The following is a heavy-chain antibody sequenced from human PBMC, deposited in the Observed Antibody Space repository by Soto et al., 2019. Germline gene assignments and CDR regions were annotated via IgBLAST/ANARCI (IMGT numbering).Heavy chain of an antibody. V-gene: IGHV4-30-2*01. D-gene: IGHD3-10*01. CDR3: ARENNVLPGGYFDY. Sequence: QLQLQESGSGLVKPSQTLSLTCAVSGGSISSGGYSWSWIRQPPGKGLEWIGYIYHSGSTYYNPFLKSRVTIAVDRSKNQFSLKLSSVTAADTAVYYCARENNVLPGGYFDYWGQGTLVTVSS. CDR2: IYHSGST. CDR1: GGSISSGGYS. J-gene: IGHJ4*02.